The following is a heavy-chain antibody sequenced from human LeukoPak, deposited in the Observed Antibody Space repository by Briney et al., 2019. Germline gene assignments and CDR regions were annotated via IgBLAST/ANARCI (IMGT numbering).Heavy chain of an antibody. D-gene: IGHD6-6*01. Sequence: AETLSLTCTVSGGSISSYYWSWIRQPPGKGLEWIGYIYYSGSTNYNPSLKSRVTISVDTSKNQFSLKLSSVTAAGTAVYYCARGAYSSSSNWFDPWGQGTLVTVSS. CDR3: ARGAYSSSSNWFDP. V-gene: IGHV4-59*01. CDR1: GGSISSYY. CDR2: IYYSGST. J-gene: IGHJ5*02.